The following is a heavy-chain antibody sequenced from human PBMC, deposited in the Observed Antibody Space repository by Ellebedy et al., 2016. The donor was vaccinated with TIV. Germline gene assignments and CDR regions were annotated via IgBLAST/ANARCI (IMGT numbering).Heavy chain of an antibody. CDR1: RGTFSSYA. Sequence: SVKVSXKASRGTFSSYAISWVRQAPGQGLEWMGGIIPIFGTANYAQKFQGRVTITADESTSTAYMELSSLRSEDTAVYYCARDGDYDILTGYYVNYYGMDVWGQGTTVTVSS. CDR2: IIPIFGTA. CDR3: ARDGDYDILTGYYVNYYGMDV. V-gene: IGHV1-69*13. J-gene: IGHJ6*02. D-gene: IGHD3-9*01.